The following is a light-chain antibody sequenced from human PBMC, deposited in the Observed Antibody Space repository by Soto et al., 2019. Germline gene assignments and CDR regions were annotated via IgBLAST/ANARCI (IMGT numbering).Light chain of an antibody. CDR2: GAS. J-gene: IGKJ5*01. V-gene: IGKV3-20*01. CDR1: QSVSPSS. CDR3: QQFAGS. Sequence: EILLTQSPGTLSLSPGERATLSCRASQSVSPSSLAWYQQRPGQSPRLLISGASSRATGIPDRFSGRGSGTDFTLIISRLEPEDFAVYYCQQFAGSFGGGTRLEIK.